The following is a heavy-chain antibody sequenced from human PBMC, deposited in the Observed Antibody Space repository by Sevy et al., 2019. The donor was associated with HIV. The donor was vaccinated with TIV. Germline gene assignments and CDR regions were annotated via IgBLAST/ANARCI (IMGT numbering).Heavy chain of an antibody. CDR2: IKQDGSEK. J-gene: IGHJ6*02. CDR3: ASLGYCSSTSCYESGMDV. CDR1: GFTFSSYW. Sequence: GESLKISCAASGFTFSSYWMSWVRQAPGKGLEWVANIKQDGSEKYYVDSVKGRFTISRDNAKNSLYLQMNSLRAEDTAVYYCASLGYCSSTSCYESGMDVWGQGTTVTVSS. D-gene: IGHD2-2*01. V-gene: IGHV3-7*03.